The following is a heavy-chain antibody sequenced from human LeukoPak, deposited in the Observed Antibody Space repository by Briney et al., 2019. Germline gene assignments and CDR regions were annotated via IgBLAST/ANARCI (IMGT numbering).Heavy chain of an antibody. Sequence: ASETLSLTCTVSGGSVSSGSYYWSWIRQPPGKGLEWIGYIYHSGTTNYNPSLQSRVTISVDTSKNQFSLNLNSVTAADTAVYYCARGGAARLHFQNWGQGTLVTVSS. D-gene: IGHD6-6*01. CDR1: GGSVSSGSYY. V-gene: IGHV4-61*01. CDR3: ARGGAARLHFQN. J-gene: IGHJ1*01. CDR2: IYHSGTT.